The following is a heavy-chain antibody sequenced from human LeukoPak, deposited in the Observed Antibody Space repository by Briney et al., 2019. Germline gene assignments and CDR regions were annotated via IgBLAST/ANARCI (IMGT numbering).Heavy chain of an antibody. CDR1: GYTFTGYF. J-gene: IGHJ4*02. V-gene: IGHV1-2*02. Sequence: ASVKVSCKASGYTFTGYFMHWVRHAPGQGLEWMGWINPNSGGTNYAQKFQDRVTMTRDTSISTAYMELSSLRSDDTAVYYCARGGIQLWFLVDYWGQGALVTVSS. CDR2: INPNSGGT. CDR3: ARGGIQLWFLVDY. D-gene: IGHD5-18*01.